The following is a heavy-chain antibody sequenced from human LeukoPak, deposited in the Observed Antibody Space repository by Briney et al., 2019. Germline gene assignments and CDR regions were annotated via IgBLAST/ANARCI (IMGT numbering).Heavy chain of an antibody. V-gene: IGHV1-8*01. CDR3: ARASDYGDSY. CDR1: GYTFTSYD. Sequence: GASVRVSCKASGYTFTSYDINWVRQAPGQGLEWMGWTNPNTGNTGYTQKFQGIVTMTRNTSISTAYMELSGLTSEDTAVYYCARASDYGDSYWGQGTLVIVSS. J-gene: IGHJ4*02. CDR2: TNPNTGNT. D-gene: IGHD4-17*01.